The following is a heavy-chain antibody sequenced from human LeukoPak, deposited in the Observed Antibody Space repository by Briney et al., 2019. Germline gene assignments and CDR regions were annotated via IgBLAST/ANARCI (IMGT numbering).Heavy chain of an antibody. V-gene: IGHV3-23*01. CDR3: AMALDY. J-gene: IGHJ4*02. CDR1: GFTFSNYL. CDR2: ISHSGSSI. Sequence: GGSLRLSCVASGFTFSNYLMNWVRQAPGKGLEWVSGISHSGSSIYYADSVKGRFTISRDNSKNTLYLQMDRLRVEDTAVYYCAMALDYWGQGTLVAVSS.